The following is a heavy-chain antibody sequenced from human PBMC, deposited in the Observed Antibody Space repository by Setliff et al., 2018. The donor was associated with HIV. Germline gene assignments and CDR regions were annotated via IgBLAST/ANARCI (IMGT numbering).Heavy chain of an antibody. CDR2: INPSGGSS. Sequence: ASVKVSCKASGYTFTSYYMNWVRQALGQGLEWMGIINPSGGSSTYAQKFQGRVAMTRDTSTSTVYMELSSLRSEDTAVYYCARDRVRITIFGANDASDIWGQGTMVTVSS. D-gene: IGHD3-3*01. CDR3: ARDRVRITIFGANDASDI. CDR1: GYTFTSYY. V-gene: IGHV1-46*01. J-gene: IGHJ3*02.